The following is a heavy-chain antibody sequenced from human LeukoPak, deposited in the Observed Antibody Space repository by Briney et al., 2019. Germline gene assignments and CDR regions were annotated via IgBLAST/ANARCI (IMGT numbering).Heavy chain of an antibody. Sequence: GGSLRLSCAASGFTFSSYSMTWVRQAPGKGLEWVSYISSSSSTIYYADSVKGRFTISRDNAKNSLYLQMNSLRADDTAVYYCARDLLLDKENGYGDYGGAFDIWGQGTMVTVSS. V-gene: IGHV3-48*01. CDR2: ISSSSSTI. D-gene: IGHD4-17*01. J-gene: IGHJ3*02. CDR1: GFTFSSYS. CDR3: ARDLLLDKENGYGDYGGAFDI.